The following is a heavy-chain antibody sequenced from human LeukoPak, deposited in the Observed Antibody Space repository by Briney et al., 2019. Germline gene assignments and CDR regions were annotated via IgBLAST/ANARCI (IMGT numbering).Heavy chain of an antibody. J-gene: IGHJ4*02. CDR2: TYYRSKWYN. CDR3: ARLNYGSGSYYRGFDY. CDR1: GDSVFSNSAA. D-gene: IGHD3-10*01. Sequence: SQTLSLTCAISGDSVFSNSAAWNWIRQSPSRGLEWLGRTYYRSKWYNDYAVSVKSRITINPDTSKNQFSLQLNSVTPEDTAVYYCARLNYGSGSYYRGFDYWGQGTLVTVSS. V-gene: IGHV6-1*01.